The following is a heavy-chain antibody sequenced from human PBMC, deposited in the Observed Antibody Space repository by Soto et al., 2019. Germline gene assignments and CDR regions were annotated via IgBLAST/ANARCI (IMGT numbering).Heavy chain of an antibody. Sequence: QVHLQQWGAGLLKPSETLSLTCAVYGESFIGYYWTWIRQSPGKGLEWIGEINHGGSTNYNPSLKSRVTISIDTDTNQFSLKLTSVTAADTSVYYCARTDIVTTNWFDPWGQGTLVTVSS. D-gene: IGHD5-12*01. CDR1: GESFIGYY. V-gene: IGHV4-34*01. CDR3: ARTDIVTTNWFDP. J-gene: IGHJ5*02. CDR2: INHGGST.